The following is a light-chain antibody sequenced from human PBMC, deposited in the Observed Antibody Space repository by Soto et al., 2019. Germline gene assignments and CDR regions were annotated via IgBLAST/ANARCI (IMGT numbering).Light chain of an antibody. Sequence: QSVLTQPASVSGSPGQSIAISCTGTSSDVGVYYYVSWYQQQPGKAPKLMIYDVSSRPSGVSDRFSGSKSGNTASLTISGLQAEDEADYYCSSYTSSSTYVFGTGTKVTVL. CDR2: DVS. CDR3: SSYTSSSTYV. V-gene: IGLV2-14*01. J-gene: IGLJ1*01. CDR1: SSDVGVYYY.